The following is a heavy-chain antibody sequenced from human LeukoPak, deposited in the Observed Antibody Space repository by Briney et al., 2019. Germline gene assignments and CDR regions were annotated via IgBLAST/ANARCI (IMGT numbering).Heavy chain of an antibody. CDR2: ISGSGGST. CDR3: AKIESDPVQDDAFDI. J-gene: IGHJ3*02. V-gene: IGHV3-23*01. CDR1: GFTFSSYA. Sequence: GGSLRLSCAASGFTFSSYAMSWVRQAPGEGLEWVSAISGSGGSTYCADSVKGRFTISRDNSKNTLYLQMNSLRAEDTAVYYCAKIESDPVQDDAFDIWGQGTMVTVSS. D-gene: IGHD1-1*01.